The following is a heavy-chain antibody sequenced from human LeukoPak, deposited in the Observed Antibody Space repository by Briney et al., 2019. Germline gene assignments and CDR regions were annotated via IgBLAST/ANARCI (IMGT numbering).Heavy chain of an antibody. Sequence: GGSLRLSCAASGFTVSSYEMNWVRQAPGKGLEWVSYISSSGSTIYYADSVKGRFTISRDNAKNSLYLQMNSLRAEDTAVYYCARDPGSRYFDLWGRGTLVTVSS. V-gene: IGHV3-48*03. J-gene: IGHJ2*01. CDR3: ARDPGSRYFDL. CDR1: GFTVSSYE. D-gene: IGHD6-13*01. CDR2: ISSSGSTI.